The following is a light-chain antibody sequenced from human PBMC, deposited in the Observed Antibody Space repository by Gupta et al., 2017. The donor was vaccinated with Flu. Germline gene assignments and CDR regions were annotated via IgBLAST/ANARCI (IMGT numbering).Light chain of an antibody. CDR3: QQDDRSFRT. V-gene: IGKV1-5*03. CDR1: QSISSW. Sequence: DIQMTQSPSTLSASVGDRVIITCRASQSISSWLAWYQQKPGKAPKLLIYKASSLQSGVPSRFSGGGSGTEFTLTISSLQPDDSATYYCQQDDRSFRTFGQGTKVEIE. CDR2: KAS. J-gene: IGKJ1*01.